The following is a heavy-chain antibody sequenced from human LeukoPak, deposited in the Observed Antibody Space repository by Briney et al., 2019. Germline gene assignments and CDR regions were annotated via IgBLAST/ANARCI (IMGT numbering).Heavy chain of an antibody. Sequence: SETLSLTCTVSGGSISSYYCSWIRQPAGKGLEWIGRIQISGSTNYNPSLKSRVTISADTSKNQFSLKLSSVTAADTAVYYCARHTRDWSEYYFDYWGLGTLVTVSS. V-gene: IGHV4-4*07. J-gene: IGHJ4*02. CDR1: GGSISSYY. CDR2: IQISGST. D-gene: IGHD3/OR15-3a*01. CDR3: ARHTRDWSEYYFDY.